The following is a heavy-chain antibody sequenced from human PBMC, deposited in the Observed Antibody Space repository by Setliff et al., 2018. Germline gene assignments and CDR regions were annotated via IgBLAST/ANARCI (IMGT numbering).Heavy chain of an antibody. CDR3: ARLGGSSGAGGFYYYYYYMDV. D-gene: IGHD3-16*01. Sequence: PSETLSLTCTVSGGSISSYYWSWIRQPPGKRLEWIGYIYYSGSTNYNPSLESRVTMSVDTSRNQFSLKLSSVTAADTAVYYCARLGGSSGAGGFYYYYYYMDVWG. CDR1: GGSISSYY. J-gene: IGHJ6*03. CDR2: IYYSGST. V-gene: IGHV4-59*08.